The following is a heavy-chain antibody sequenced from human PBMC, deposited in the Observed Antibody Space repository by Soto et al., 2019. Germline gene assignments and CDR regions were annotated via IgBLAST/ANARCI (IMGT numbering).Heavy chain of an antibody. CDR1: GGTFSRYA. V-gene: IGHV1-69*12. D-gene: IGHD4-17*01. Sequence: QVQLVQSGAEVKKPGSSVKVSCKASGGTFSRYAITWVRQAPGQGLEWMGGIIPMFGSANYAQKFQCRVTITADESTSTAYMELSSLRSEDTAVYYCARDKNDFGDYGRYGLDVWGQGTTVTVSS. CDR2: IIPMFGSA. CDR3: ARDKNDFGDYGRYGLDV. J-gene: IGHJ6*02.